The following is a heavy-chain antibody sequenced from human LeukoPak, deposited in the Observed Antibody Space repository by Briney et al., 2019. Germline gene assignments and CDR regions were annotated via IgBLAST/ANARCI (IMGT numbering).Heavy chain of an antibody. Sequence: PGGSLRLSCAASGFTFSSCAMGWVRQAPGKGLEWVSSISTSGGGTYYAESVKGRFTISRDNSQNTLYLQMNSLGAEDTAMYYCARGRMGGNFDYWGQGTLVTVSS. CDR1: GFTFSSCA. CDR3: ARGRMGGNFDY. V-gene: IGHV3-23*01. J-gene: IGHJ4*02. D-gene: IGHD2-15*01. CDR2: ISTSGGGT.